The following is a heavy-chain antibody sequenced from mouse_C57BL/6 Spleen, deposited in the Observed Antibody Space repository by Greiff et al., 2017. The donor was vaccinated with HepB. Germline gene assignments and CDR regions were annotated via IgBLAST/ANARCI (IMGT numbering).Heavy chain of an antibody. CDR2: ISDGGSYT. CDR1: GFTFSSYA. Sequence: EVQGVESGGGLVKPGGSLKLSCAASGFTFSSYAMSWVRQTPEKRLEWVATISDGGSYTYYPDNVKGRFTISRDNAKNNLYLQMSHLKSEDTAMYYCADYGGGFAYWGQGTLVTVSA. D-gene: IGHD2-4*01. CDR3: ADYGGGFAY. V-gene: IGHV5-4*01. J-gene: IGHJ3*01.